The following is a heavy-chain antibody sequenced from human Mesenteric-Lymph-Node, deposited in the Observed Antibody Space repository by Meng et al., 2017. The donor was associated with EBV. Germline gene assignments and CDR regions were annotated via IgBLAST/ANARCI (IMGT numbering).Heavy chain of an antibody. CDR3: AREGITVTPFDY. Sequence: EVHRVESGGGLGKPGGPLRLSCAASGFTFSSYAMNWVRQAPGKGLEWVSAISHSGDSTYYADSVKGRFTISRDSSKNTLHLQMDSLRAEDTAIYYCAREGITVTPFDYWGQGALVTVSS. D-gene: IGHD4-17*01. J-gene: IGHJ4*02. V-gene: IGHV3-23*04. CDR2: ISHSGDST. CDR1: GFTFSSYA.